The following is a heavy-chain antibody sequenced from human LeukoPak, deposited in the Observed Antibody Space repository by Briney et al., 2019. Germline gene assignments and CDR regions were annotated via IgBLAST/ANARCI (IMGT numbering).Heavy chain of an antibody. V-gene: IGHV1-69*13. CDR3: ARSSGYCSGGSCYSFGFYYYYGMDV. CDR1: GGTFSSYA. J-gene: IGHJ6*02. Sequence: SVKVSCKASGGTFSSYAISWVRQAPGQGLEWMGGIIPIFGTANYAQKFQGRVTITADESTSTAYMELSSLRSEDTAVYYCARSSGYCSGGSCYSFGFYYYYGMDVWGQGTTVTVSS. CDR2: IIPIFGTA. D-gene: IGHD2-15*01.